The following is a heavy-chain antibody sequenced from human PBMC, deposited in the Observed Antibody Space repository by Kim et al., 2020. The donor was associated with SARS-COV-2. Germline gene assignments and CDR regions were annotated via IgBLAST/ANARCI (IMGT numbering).Heavy chain of an antibody. CDR1: GFTFSSYA. J-gene: IGHJ5*02. V-gene: IGHV3-23*01. CDR3: AKLPYTGARGWFDP. D-gene: IGHD2-2*02. CDR2: ISASGGGT. Sequence: GGSLRLSCAASGFTFSSYAMGWVRQAPGRGLEWVSSISASGGGTYYADSVKGRFTISRDNSKNTLSVQMNSLRAEDTAVYYCAKLPYTGARGWFDPWGQGTLVTVSS.